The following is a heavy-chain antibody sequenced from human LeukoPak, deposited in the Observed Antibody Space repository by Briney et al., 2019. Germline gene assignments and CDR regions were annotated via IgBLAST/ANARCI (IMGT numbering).Heavy chain of an antibody. CDR1: GYIFKNYW. Sequence: GESLKISCKGSGYIFKNYWISWVRQMPGKGLEWMGRIDPSDSFTNYSPPFQGHVTISADKSISTAYLQWSSLKASDTAIYYCARHSAPRDWFEPWGQGTLVTVSA. CDR3: ARHSAPRDWFEP. V-gene: IGHV5-10-1*01. CDR2: IDPSDSFT. J-gene: IGHJ5*02. D-gene: IGHD2-21*01.